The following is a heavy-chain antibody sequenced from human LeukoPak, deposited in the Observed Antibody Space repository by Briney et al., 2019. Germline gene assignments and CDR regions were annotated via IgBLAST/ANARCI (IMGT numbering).Heavy chain of an antibody. CDR2: VNWNDGST. CDR3: ARDHNRGLDY. D-gene: IGHD1-14*01. Sequence: GGSLRLSCAASGFTFYDHGMSWGRQAPGKGVEWVSTVNWNDGSTAYADSVKGRVTISRDNAKNSRYLQMNSLRDEDTAVYYCARDHNRGLDYWGQGTLDTVSS. CDR1: GFTFYDHG. J-gene: IGHJ4*02. V-gene: IGHV3-20*04.